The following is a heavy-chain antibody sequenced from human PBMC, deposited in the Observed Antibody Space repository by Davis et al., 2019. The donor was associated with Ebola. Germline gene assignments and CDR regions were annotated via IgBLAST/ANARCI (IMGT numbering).Heavy chain of an antibody. CDR1: GFTFSSSD. D-gene: IGHD3-9*01. V-gene: IGHV3-13*04. CDR3: ARLDSGAFDI. Sequence: PGGSLRLSCAASGFTFSSSDMHWVRQSTGKGLEWVAAIGTAGDTYYPDSVKGRFTISRENAKSSLYLQMNSLRAGDTAVYYCARLDSGAFDIWGQGTMVTVSS. CDR2: IGTAGDT. J-gene: IGHJ3*02.